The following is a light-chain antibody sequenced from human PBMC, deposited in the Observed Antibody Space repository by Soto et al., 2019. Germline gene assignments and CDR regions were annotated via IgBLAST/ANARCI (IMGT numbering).Light chain of an antibody. CDR1: QSISSE. V-gene: IGKV3D-15*01. J-gene: IGKJ2*01. CDR3: QQGHNWPLT. CDR2: GAS. Sequence: EIVMTQSPATLSVSPGESATLSCRASQSISSELAWYQQKPGQPPRLLIYGASTRATGVPARFTGSGSGSDLTLTICGLQSEDFAVYYCQQGHNWPLTFGQGTRLEI.